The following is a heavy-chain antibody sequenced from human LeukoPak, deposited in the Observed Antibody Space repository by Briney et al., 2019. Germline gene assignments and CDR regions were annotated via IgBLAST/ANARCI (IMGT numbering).Heavy chain of an antibody. CDR2: INPNSGGT. V-gene: IGHV1-2*02. CDR1: GYSFTGYF. J-gene: IGHJ4*02. Sequence: ASVKLSCKASGYSFTGYFMHWVRQAPGQALEWMGWINPNSGGTNYAQKFQGRVTMTSDTSISTAYMELSRLSSDDTAVYSCASSIVYCSSTSCYFNWGQGTLVTVSS. D-gene: IGHD2-2*01. CDR3: ASSIVYCSSTSCYFN.